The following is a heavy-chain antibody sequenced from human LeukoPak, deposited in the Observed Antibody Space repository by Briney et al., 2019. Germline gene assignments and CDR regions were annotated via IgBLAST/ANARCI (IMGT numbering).Heavy chain of an antibody. CDR1: GYSFTSYW. Sequence: GESLKISCKGSGYSFTSYWISWVRQMAGKGLEWMGRIDPSDSYTNYSPSFQGHVTISADKSISTAYLQWSSLKVSDTAMYYCARFPDYGDPTPYYYYYGMDVWGQGTTVTVSS. CDR3: ARFPDYGDPTPYYYYYGMDV. D-gene: IGHD4-17*01. V-gene: IGHV5-10-1*01. CDR2: IDPSDSYT. J-gene: IGHJ6*02.